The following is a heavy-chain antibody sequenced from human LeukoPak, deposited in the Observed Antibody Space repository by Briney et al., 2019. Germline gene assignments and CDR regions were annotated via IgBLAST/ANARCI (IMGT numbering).Heavy chain of an antibody. Sequence: SVKVSCKASGGTFSSYAISWVRQAPGQGLEWMGRIIPILGIANYAQKFQGRVTITADKSTSAAYMELSSLRSEDTAVYYCARDQWQQPFDYWGQGTLVTVSS. CDR1: GGTFSSYA. CDR2: IIPILGIA. CDR3: ARDQWQQPFDY. D-gene: IGHD6-13*01. V-gene: IGHV1-69*04. J-gene: IGHJ4*02.